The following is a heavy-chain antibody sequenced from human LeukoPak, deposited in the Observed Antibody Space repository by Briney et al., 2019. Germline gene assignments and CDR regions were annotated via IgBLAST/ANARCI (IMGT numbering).Heavy chain of an antibody. CDR2: IIPILGIA. CDR3: ARGKNSSSWPPPYGMDV. V-gene: IGHV1-69*04. J-gene: IGHJ6*02. Sequence: GASVKVSCKASGGTFSSYAISWVRQAPGQGLEWMGRIIPILGIANYAQKFQGRVTITADKSTSTAYMELSSLRSEDTAVYYCARGKNSSSWPPPYGMDVWGQGTTVTVSS. CDR1: GGTFSSYA. D-gene: IGHD6-13*01.